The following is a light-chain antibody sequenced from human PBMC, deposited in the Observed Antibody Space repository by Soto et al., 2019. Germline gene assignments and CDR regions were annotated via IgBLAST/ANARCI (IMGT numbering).Light chain of an antibody. CDR1: QSVSSY. Sequence: EIVLTQSPATLSLSPGERATLSCRASQSVSSYLAWYQQEPGQAPMLLIYDASNRATGIPPRFSGNGSWTDFTLTISSLEPEDFAVYYCQQRSNWPATFGGGTKVEIK. CDR2: DAS. V-gene: IGKV3-11*01. J-gene: IGKJ4*01. CDR3: QQRSNWPAT.